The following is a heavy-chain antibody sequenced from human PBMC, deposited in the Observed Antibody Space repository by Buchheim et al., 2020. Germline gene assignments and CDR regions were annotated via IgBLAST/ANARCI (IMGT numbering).Heavy chain of an antibody. V-gene: IGHV3-23*01. CDR3: AKAHYGDYDPYYFDY. CDR1: GFTFSTYV. D-gene: IGHD4-17*01. J-gene: IGHJ4*02. CDR2: ISGSGGRT. Sequence: EVQLLESGGGLVQPGGSLRLSCAASGFTFSTYVMSWVRQAPGKGLEWVSMISGSGGRTYYADSVTGGVTISRDNSKNTLYLQMNSLRAEDTAIYYCAKAHYGDYDPYYFDYWGQGTL.